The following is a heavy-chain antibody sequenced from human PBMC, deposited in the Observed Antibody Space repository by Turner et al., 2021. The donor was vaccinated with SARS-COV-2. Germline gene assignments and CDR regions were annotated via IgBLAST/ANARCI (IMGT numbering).Heavy chain of an antibody. D-gene: IGHD5-18*01. CDR2: IYYSGSA. V-gene: IGHV4-39*01. CDR1: AGSISSSSYY. J-gene: IGHJ6*02. Sequence: QLQLQESGPGRVKPLETMSLTCTFSAGSISSSSYYWGWIRPPPGKGLEWSGNIYYSGSAYYNPSLKSRFTISVDPSKNQFSLKLTSVTAADTAVYYCARLMDTAMDYYGTDVWGQGTTVTVSS. CDR3: ARLMDTAMDYYGTDV.